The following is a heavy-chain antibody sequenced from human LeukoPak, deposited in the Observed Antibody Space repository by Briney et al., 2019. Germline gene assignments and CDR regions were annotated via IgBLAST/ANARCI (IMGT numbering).Heavy chain of an antibody. CDR3: ATLGEGYNKKPFHT. CDR2: IYPGDSDT. J-gene: IGHJ3*02. Sequence: GESLKISCKASGYSFTSNWIGWVRQMPGKGLEYMGIIYPGDSDTRYGPSFQGQVTISADKSITTAYLQWSSLKASDTAMYYCATLGEGYNKKPFHTWGQGTMVTVSS. V-gene: IGHV5-51*01. D-gene: IGHD3-10*01. CDR1: GYSFTSNW.